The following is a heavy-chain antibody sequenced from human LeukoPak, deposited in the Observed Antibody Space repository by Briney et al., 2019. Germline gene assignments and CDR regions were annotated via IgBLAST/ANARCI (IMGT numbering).Heavy chain of an antibody. J-gene: IGHJ4*02. CDR2: FRASDTST. Sequence: GGSLRLSCAASGFTFSNYDMNWVRQAPGKGLEWVSSFRASDTSTYYADSVRGRFTISRDNSKNTLYLQMNSLRAEDTAVYYCARARIEVAGTGGFDFWGQGTLVTVSS. CDR1: GFTFSNYD. D-gene: IGHD6-19*01. CDR3: ARARIEVAGTGGFDF. V-gene: IGHV3-23*01.